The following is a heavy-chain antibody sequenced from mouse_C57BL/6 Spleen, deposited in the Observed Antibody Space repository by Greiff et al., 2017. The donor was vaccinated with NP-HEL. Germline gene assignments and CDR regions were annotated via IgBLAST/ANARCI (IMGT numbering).Heavy chain of an antibody. D-gene: IGHD1-1*01. CDR3: ARGDYYGSSYGYFDV. Sequence: VHVKQSGPELVKPGASVKISCKASGYSFTGYYMHWVKQSSEKSLEWIGEINPSTGGTSYNQKFKGKATLTVDKSSSTAYMQLKSLTSEDSALYYCARGDYYGSSYGYFDVWGTGTTVTVSS. CDR2: INPSTGGT. CDR1: GYSFTGYY. J-gene: IGHJ1*03. V-gene: IGHV1-43*01.